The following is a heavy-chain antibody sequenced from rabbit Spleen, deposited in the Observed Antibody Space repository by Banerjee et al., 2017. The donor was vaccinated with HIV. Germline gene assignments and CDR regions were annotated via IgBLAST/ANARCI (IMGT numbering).Heavy chain of an antibody. D-gene: IGHD4-1*01. V-gene: IGHV1S45*01. J-gene: IGHJ4*01. Sequence: QEHLKESGGGLVQPGGSLKLSCTASGFTLSSSYWICWVRQAPGKGLEWIACIYAGSRGNTYYANWAKGRFTISKTSSTTVTLQMTSLTAADTATYFYTRNANGGWDLWGQGTLVTVS. CDR2: IYAGSRGNT. CDR1: GFTLSSSYW. CDR3: TRNANGGWDL.